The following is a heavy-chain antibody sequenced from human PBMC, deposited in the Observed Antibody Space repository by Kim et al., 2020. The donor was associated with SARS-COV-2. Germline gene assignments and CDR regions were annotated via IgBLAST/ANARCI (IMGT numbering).Heavy chain of an antibody. CDR3: AREDAGQQILVWEGNWFDP. V-gene: IGHV7-4-1*02. D-gene: IGHD1-26*01. CDR2: INTNTGNP. Sequence: ASVKVSCKASGYTFTSYAMNWVRQAPGQGLEWMGWINTNTGNPTYAQGFTGRFVFSLGTSVSTAYLQISSLKAEDTAVYYCAREDAGQQILVWEGNWFDPWGQGTLVTVSS. J-gene: IGHJ5*02. CDR1: GYTFTSYA.